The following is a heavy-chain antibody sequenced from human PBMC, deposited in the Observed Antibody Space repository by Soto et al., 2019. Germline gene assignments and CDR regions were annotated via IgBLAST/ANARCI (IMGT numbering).Heavy chain of an antibody. CDR3: ARRGDYDFWCGYYSLFDYGMDV. J-gene: IGHJ6*02. CDR2: ISAYNGNT. V-gene: IGHV1-18*01. CDR1: GYTFTSYG. Sequence: GASVKVSCKASGYTFTSYGISWVRQAPGQGLEWMGWISAYNGNTNYAQKLQGRVTMTTDTSTSTAYMELRSLRSDDTAVYYCARRGDYDFWCGYYSLFDYGMDVWGQGTTLTVSS. D-gene: IGHD3-3*01.